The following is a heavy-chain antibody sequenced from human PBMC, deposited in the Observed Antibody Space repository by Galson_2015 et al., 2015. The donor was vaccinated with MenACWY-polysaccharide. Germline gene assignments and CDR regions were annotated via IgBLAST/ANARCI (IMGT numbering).Heavy chain of an antibody. J-gene: IGHJ1*01. Sequence: SLRLSCAVSNVTLRSYAMSWVRQPPGKGLEWVSTVGGSGDGRYYADSVKGRFTIYRDNFQNTLSLERNSLRAEDTAIYYCAKDAIAGIVLTPLRIPLQRWGQGTLVAVSS. CDR3: AKDAIAGIVLTPLRIPLQR. CDR1: NVTLRSYA. CDR2: VGGSGDGR. D-gene: IGHD2-15*01. V-gene: IGHV3-23*01.